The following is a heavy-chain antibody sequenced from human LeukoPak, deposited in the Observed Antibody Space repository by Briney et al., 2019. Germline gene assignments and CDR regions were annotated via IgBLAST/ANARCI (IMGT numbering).Heavy chain of an antibody. Sequence: GGSLRLSCAASGFTFSTYGMSWVRQAPGKGLEWVANIKQDGSEKYYVDSVKGRFTISRDNAKNSLYLQMNSLRAEDTAVYYCARAGLFYYGSGSYYNEDAFDIWGQGTMVTVSS. CDR2: IKQDGSEK. J-gene: IGHJ3*02. CDR3: ARAGLFYYGSGSYYNEDAFDI. V-gene: IGHV3-7*01. D-gene: IGHD3-10*01. CDR1: GFTFSTYG.